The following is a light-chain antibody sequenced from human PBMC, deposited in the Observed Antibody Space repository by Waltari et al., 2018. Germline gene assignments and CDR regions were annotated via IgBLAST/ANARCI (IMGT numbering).Light chain of an antibody. CDR1: ENINNF. Sequence: DIQMTQSPVTLSASVGDRVPVTCQASENINNFLAWYQQKPGKAPKLLIYQADTLENGVPSRFSGSGSGTEFTLTISSLQPDDFATYYCQQYNTYWVTFGGGTKVEIK. J-gene: IGKJ4*01. CDR2: QAD. V-gene: IGKV1-5*03. CDR3: QQYNTYWVT.